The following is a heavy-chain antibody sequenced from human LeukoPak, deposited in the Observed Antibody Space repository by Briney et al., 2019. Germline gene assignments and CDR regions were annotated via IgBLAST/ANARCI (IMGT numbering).Heavy chain of an antibody. CDR1: GFTFSSYG. CDR3: AKLGFDSSGSHSLVDY. J-gene: IGHJ4*02. CDR2: VSYDGSKK. D-gene: IGHD3-22*01. V-gene: IGHV3-30*18. Sequence: GGSLRLSCAASGFTFSSYGMHWVRLPPGKGLEWVGFVSYDGSKKFYADFVKGRFSISRDNSKNTLYVQMNSLGAEDTALYYCAKLGFDSSGSHSLVDYWGQGTPVTVSS.